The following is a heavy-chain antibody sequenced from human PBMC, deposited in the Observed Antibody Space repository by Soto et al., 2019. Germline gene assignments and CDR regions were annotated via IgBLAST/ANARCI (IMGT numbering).Heavy chain of an antibody. Sequence: EVQLVESGGGLVQPGGFLKLSCAASGFTFSGSAMHWVRQASGKGLEWVGRIRSKASSYATAYAASVKGRFTISRDDSKNTAYLQMNSLKTDDTAVYYCTREGDYWGQGTLVTVSS. CDR1: GFTFSGSA. CDR3: TREGDY. J-gene: IGHJ4*02. V-gene: IGHV3-73*01. CDR2: IRSKASSYAT.